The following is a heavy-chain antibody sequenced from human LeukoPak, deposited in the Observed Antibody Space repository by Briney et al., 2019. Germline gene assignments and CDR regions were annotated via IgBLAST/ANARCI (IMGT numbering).Heavy chain of an antibody. CDR1: GFNLSSYS. D-gene: IGHD1-14*01. V-gene: IGHV3-21*01. CDR3: ARDCRGICDNWFDP. Sequence: GGSLRLSCAASGFNLSSYSMNWVRQAPGKGLEWVSSISSSSSYIYYADSVKGRFTISRDNAKNSLSLQMNRLRAQDTAVYYCARDCRGICDNWFDPWGQGTLVTVSS. J-gene: IGHJ5*02. CDR2: ISSSSSYI.